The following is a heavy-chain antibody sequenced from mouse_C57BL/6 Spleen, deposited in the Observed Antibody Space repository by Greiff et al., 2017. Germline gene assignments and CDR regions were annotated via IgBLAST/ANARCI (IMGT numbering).Heavy chain of an antibody. CDR1: GYAFSSYW. V-gene: IGHV1-80*01. D-gene: IGHD1-1*01. Sequence: VQLQQSGAELVKPGASVKISCKASGYAFSSYWMNWVKQRPGKGLELIGQIYPGDGDTNYNGKFKGKATLTADKSSSTAYMSLSSLTSEDSAVYFCARRGYGSSYDFDYWGQGTTLTVSS. CDR3: ARRGYGSSYDFDY. CDR2: IYPGDGDT. J-gene: IGHJ2*01.